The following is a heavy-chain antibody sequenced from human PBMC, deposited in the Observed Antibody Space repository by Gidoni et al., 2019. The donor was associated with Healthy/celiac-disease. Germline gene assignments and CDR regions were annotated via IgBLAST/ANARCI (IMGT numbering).Heavy chain of an antibody. D-gene: IGHD5-12*01. CDR1: GCTFDDYA. Sequence: EVQRVESGGGLVQPGRSLRLSCAASGCTFDDYAMHWVRKAPGKGLEWVSGISCNSGSIGYADSVKGRFTISRDNAKNSLYLQMNSLRAEDTALYYCAKDMTIVATGLDYWGQGTLVTVSS. CDR2: ISCNSGSI. V-gene: IGHV3-9*01. CDR3: AKDMTIVATGLDY. J-gene: IGHJ4*02.